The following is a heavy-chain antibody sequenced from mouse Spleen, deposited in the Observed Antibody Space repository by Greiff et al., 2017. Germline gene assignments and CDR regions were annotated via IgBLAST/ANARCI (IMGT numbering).Heavy chain of an antibody. J-gene: IGHJ4*01. CDR1: GYTFTDYE. Sequence: QVHVKQSGAELVRPGASVTLSCKASGYTFTDYEMHWVKQTPVHGLEWIGAIDPETGGTAYNQKFKGKAILTADKSSSTAYMELRSLTSEDSAVYYCTRSGGYAMDYWGQGTSVTVSS. CDR2: IDPETGGT. D-gene: IGHD3-1*01. CDR3: TRSGGYAMDY. V-gene: IGHV1-15*01.